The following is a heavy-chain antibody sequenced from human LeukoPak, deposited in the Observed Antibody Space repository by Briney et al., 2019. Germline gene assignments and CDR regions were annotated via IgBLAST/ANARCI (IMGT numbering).Heavy chain of an antibody. CDR3: AKSIEYCGADCYGYFDL. J-gene: IGHJ2*01. CDR2: INSNSGAT. V-gene: IGHV1-2*06. CDR1: GYTFTGYY. D-gene: IGHD2-21*02. Sequence: ASAKVSCKPSGYTFTGYYMHWVRQAPGQGLEWMGRINSNSGATNYAQKFQGRVTMTRDTSISTAYMELTTLRSDDTAVYYCAKSIEYCGADCYGYFDLWGRGTLVTVSS.